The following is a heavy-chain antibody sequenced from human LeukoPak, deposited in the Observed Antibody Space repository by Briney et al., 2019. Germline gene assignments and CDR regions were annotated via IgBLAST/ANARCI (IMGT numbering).Heavy chain of an antibody. CDR1: GFTFSSYA. V-gene: IGHV3-23*01. J-gene: IGHJ2*01. D-gene: IGHD3-16*02. Sequence: PGGSLRLSCAASGFTFSSYAMSWVRQAPGKGLEWVSAISGSGGSTYYADSVKGRFTISRDNSKNTLYLQMNSLRAEDTAVYYCARSYVWGSYRGNWYFDLWGRGTLVTVFS. CDR3: ARSYVWGSYRGNWYFDL. CDR2: ISGSGGST.